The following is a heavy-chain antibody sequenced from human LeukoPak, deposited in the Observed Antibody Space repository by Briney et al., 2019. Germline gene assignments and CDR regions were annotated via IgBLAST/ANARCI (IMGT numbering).Heavy chain of an antibody. Sequence: GGSLRLSCAASGFTFSSYAMHWVRQAPGKGLEWVAVISYDGSNKYYADSVKGRFTISRDNAKNSLYLQMNSLRAEDTAVYYCARDALDYGAVTTWGQGTLVTVSS. J-gene: IGHJ5*02. V-gene: IGHV3-30-3*01. CDR1: GFTFSSYA. CDR3: ARDALDYGAVTT. CDR2: ISYDGSNK. D-gene: IGHD4-17*01.